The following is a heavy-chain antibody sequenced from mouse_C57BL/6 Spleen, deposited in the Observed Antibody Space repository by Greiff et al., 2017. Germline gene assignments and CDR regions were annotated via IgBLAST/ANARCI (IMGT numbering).Heavy chain of an antibody. J-gene: IGHJ2*01. CDR3: ARRTTVVPFDY. Sequence: QVQLQQPGAELVMPGASVKLSCKASGYQLPLSSIPFFPPRHLPVLYFIVYIYPSESYTNYNQKFKGKSTLTVDKSSSTAYMQLSSLTSEDSAVYYCARRTTVVPFDYWGQGTTLTVSS. CDR2: IYPSESYT. D-gene: IGHD1-1*01. V-gene: IGHV1-69*01. CDR1: GYQLPLSS.